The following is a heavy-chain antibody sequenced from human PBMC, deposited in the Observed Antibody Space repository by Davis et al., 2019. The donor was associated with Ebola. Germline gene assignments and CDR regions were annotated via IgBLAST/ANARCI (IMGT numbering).Heavy chain of an antibody. CDR1: GFTFSNAW. Sequence: GESLKISCAASGFTFSNAWMSWVRQAPGKGLEWVGRIKSKTDGGTTDYAAPVKGRFTISRDDSKNTLYLQMNSLRAEDTAVYYCAKESYDFWSGYYIRPSTNDYWGQGTLVTVSS. V-gene: IGHV3-15*01. J-gene: IGHJ4*02. D-gene: IGHD3-3*01. CDR3: AKESYDFWSGYYIRPSTNDY. CDR2: IKSKTDGGTT.